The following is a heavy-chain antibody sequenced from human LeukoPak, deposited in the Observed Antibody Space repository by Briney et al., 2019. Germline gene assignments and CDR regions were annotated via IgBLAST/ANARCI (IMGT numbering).Heavy chain of an antibody. CDR1: GFTFDDYA. D-gene: IGHD3-22*01. CDR2: ISWNSGSI. CDR3: AKEGRNTYYYDSSGPLYYYYMDV. V-gene: IGHV3-9*03. J-gene: IGHJ6*03. Sequence: GGSLRLSCAASGFTFDDYAMHWVRHAPGEGLEWVSGISWNSGSIVYADSVKGRFTISRDNAKNSLYLQMNGLRAEDMALYYCAKEGRNTYYYDSSGPLYYYYMDVWGKGTTVTVSS.